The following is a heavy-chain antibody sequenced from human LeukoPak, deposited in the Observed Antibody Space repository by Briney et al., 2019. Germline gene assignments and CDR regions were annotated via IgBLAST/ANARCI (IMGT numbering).Heavy chain of an antibody. CDR2: INSDGINT. J-gene: IGHJ4*02. V-gene: IGHV3-74*01. D-gene: IGHD3-22*01. CDR1: GFTFSNYW. Sequence: GGSLRLSCAASGFTFSNYWMHWVRQAPGKGLVWVSRINSDGINTSCADSVKGRFTISRDNAKNTLNLQMNSLRAEDTAVYYCARDRDYYDSSGWSYWGQGTLVTVSS. CDR3: ARDRDYYDSSGWSY.